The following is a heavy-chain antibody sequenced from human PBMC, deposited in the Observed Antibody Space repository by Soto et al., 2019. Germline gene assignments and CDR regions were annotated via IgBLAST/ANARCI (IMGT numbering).Heavy chain of an antibody. CDR2: ISYDGSNK. CDR1: GFTFSSYG. Sequence: HPGGSLRLSCAASGFTFSSYGMHWVRQAPGKGLEWVAVISYDGSNKYYADSVKGRFTISRDNSKNTLYLQMNSLRAEDTAVYYCAKDFPRKRLGDYFDYWGQGTLVTVSS. V-gene: IGHV3-30*18. CDR3: AKDFPRKRLGDYFDY. J-gene: IGHJ4*02.